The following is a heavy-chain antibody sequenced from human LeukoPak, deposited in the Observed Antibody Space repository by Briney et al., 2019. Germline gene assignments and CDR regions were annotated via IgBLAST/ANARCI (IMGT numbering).Heavy chain of an antibody. V-gene: IGHV3-21*01. CDR1: GFTFSSYS. Sequence: GGPLRLSCAASGFTFSSYSMNWVRQAPGKGLEWVSSISSSSTYIYYADSVKGRFTISRDNANNSLYLQKNSLRAEDTAVYYCARGTGAGLVQAYYFDYWGQGTLVTVPS. D-gene: IGHD3/OR15-3a*01. J-gene: IGHJ4*02. CDR3: ARGTGAGLVQAYYFDY. CDR2: ISSSSTYI.